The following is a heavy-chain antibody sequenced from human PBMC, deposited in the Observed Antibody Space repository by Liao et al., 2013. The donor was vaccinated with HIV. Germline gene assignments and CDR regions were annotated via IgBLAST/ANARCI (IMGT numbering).Heavy chain of an antibody. J-gene: IGHJ5*01. CDR2: IYNSGRT. CDR1: GGAISSSRFY. CDR3: ASLKSLEFLNWFDP. Sequence: QLQLLESGPGLVKPSETLSLNCTVSGGAISSSRFYWGWIRQTPGKGLEWIGSIYNSGRTYYNPSLKGRVTMSLDTSKNQFSLRLSSVTAADTAVYYCASLKSLEFLNWFDPWGRGTDVDRLL. D-gene: IGHD3-3*01. V-gene: IGHV4-39*07.